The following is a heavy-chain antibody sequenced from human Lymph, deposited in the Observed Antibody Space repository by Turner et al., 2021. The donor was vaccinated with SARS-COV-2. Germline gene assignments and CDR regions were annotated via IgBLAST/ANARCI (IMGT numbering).Heavy chain of an antibody. CDR2: IIPILDIA. J-gene: IGHJ5*02. V-gene: IGHV1-69*10. Sequence: QVQLVQSGAEVKKPGSSVKVSCKASGGNFSSYAITWVRQAPGQGLEWWRGIIPILDIANYEQKFQGRVTITAEKSTSTAYMELSSLRSEDTAVYYCARGSPYCSSTSCYDPWGQGTLVTVSS. CDR1: GGNFSSYA. D-gene: IGHD2-2*01. CDR3: ARGSPYCSSTSCYDP.